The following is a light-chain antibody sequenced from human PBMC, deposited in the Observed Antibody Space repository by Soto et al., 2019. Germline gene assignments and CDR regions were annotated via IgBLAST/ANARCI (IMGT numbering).Light chain of an antibody. CDR1: RSDVGSYNL. J-gene: IGLJ1*01. Sequence: QSVLAQPASVSGSPGQSITISCTGTRSDVGSYNLVSWYQQHPGKAPKLMTYEGGKRPAGVSDRFSASKSGITASLTISGLQPEDEADYYCCSYAGSDSFAVFGTGTKLTVL. CDR3: CSYAGSDSFAV. CDR2: EGG. V-gene: IGLV2-23*03.